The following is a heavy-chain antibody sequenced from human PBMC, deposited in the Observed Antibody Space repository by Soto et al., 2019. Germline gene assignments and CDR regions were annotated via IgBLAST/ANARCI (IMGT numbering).Heavy chain of an antibody. J-gene: IGHJ6*02. V-gene: IGHV4-34*01. Sequence: PSETLSLTCAVYGGTFSGYYWSWIRQPPGKGLEWIGEINHSGSTNYNPSLKSRVTISVDTSKNQFSLKLSSVTAADTAVYYCARGRIGYYYDSSDYYGMDVWGQGTTVTVSS. D-gene: IGHD3-22*01. CDR2: INHSGST. CDR1: GGTFSGYY. CDR3: ARGRIGYYYDSSDYYGMDV.